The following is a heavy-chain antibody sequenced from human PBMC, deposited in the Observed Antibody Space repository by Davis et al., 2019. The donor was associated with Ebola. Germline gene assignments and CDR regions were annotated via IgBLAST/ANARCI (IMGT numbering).Heavy chain of an antibody. V-gene: IGHV3-7*03. CDR2: IKQDGSEK. D-gene: IGHD1-26*01. Sequence: GGSLRLSCAASGFTFSSSWMTWVRQAPGKGLEWVANIKQDGSEKYCVDSVKGRFTISRDNAKNSLYLQMNSLRAEDTAVYYCARGSMLGALFDSWGQGTLVTVSS. CDR1: GFTFSSSW. CDR3: ARGSMLGALFDS. J-gene: IGHJ4*02.